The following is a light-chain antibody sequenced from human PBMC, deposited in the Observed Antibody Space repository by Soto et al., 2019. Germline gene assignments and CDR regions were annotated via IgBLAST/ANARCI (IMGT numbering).Light chain of an antibody. Sequence: DIVMTQSPATLSVSPGERATLSCGASQSVSSNLAWYQQKPGQAPRLLIYGASTRATGIPARFSGSGSGTEFTLTISSLQSEDFAVYYCQQYKTWYTFGQGTKLEIK. CDR1: QSVSSN. J-gene: IGKJ2*01. CDR3: QQYKTWYT. CDR2: GAS. V-gene: IGKV3-15*01.